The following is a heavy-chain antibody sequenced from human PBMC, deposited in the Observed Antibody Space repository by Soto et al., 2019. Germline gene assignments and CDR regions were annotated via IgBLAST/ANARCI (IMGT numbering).Heavy chain of an antibody. V-gene: IGHV3-74*01. D-gene: IGHD1-26*01. CDR2: IHSDGSST. CDR3: ARGDRGAFDL. CDR1: GFTFSYYW. J-gene: IGHJ3*01. Sequence: EVQLVESGGGLVRPGGSLRLSCAASGFTFSYYWMHWVRQAPGKGLVWVSRIHSDGSSTTYADFVKGRFIISRDNARNTVALKMNSVRGEDTAVYYCARGDRGAFDLWGQGTVVTVSS.